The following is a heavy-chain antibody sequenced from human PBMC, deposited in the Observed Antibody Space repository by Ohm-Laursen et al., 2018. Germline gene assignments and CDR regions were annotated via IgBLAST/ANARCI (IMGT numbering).Heavy chain of an antibody. V-gene: IGHV3-53*01. Sequence: SLRLSCSASGFTVSTNYMIWVRQAPGKGLELVSVIYSGDSTYYADSVKGRFTISRDNSKNTLYLQMNSLRVEDTALYYCAKRLWDIRSESFDFWGQGTRVTVSS. CDR3: AKRLWDIRSESFDF. J-gene: IGHJ4*02. D-gene: IGHD1-26*01. CDR2: IYSGDST. CDR1: GFTVSTNY.